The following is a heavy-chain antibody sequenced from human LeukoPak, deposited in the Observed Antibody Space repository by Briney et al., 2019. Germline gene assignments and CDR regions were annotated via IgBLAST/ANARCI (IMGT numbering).Heavy chain of an antibody. V-gene: IGHV1-18*01. CDR2: ISAYNGNT. Sequence: ASVKVSCKASGYTFTSYGISWVRQAPGQGLEWMGWISAYNGNTNYAQKLQGRVTMTTDTSTSTAYMELRSLRSDDTAVYYCAREQGPMRWNYGAYYFDYWGQGTLVTVSS. J-gene: IGHJ4*02. CDR3: AREQGPMRWNYGAYYFDY. D-gene: IGHD1-7*01. CDR1: GYTFTSYG.